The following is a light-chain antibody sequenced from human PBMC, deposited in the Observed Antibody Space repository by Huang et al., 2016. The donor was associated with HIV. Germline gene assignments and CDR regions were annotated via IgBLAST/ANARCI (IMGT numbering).Light chain of an antibody. J-gene: IGKJ5*01. CDR2: AAS. Sequence: DIQMTQSPSSLSASVGDRVTITCRSSQSISNCLNWYHQKPGKAPKLLMYAASSLQSGVPSRFSGSGAGTDFTLTISSLQPDDFATYYCQQTYTTPSITFGQGTRLEIK. V-gene: IGKV1-39*01. CDR3: QQTYTTPSIT. CDR1: QSISNC.